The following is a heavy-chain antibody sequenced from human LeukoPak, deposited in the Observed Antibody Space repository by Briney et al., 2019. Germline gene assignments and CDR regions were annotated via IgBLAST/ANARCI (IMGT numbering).Heavy chain of an antibody. CDR1: GGSFSGYF. J-gene: IGHJ4*02. CDR2: INHSGST. Sequence: PSETLSLTCAVYGGSFSGYFWSWIRQPPGKGLEWIGEINHSGSTNYNPSLKSRVTISVDTSKNPFSLKLSSVTAADTAVYYCARSGLYYGSGSFDYWGQGTLVTVSS. CDR3: ARSGLYYGSGSFDY. V-gene: IGHV4-34*01. D-gene: IGHD3-10*01.